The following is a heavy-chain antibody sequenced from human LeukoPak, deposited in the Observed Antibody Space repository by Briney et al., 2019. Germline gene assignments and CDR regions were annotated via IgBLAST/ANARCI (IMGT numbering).Heavy chain of an antibody. J-gene: IGHJ6*02. CDR3: ARAMSQRIAAAGTPTYGMDV. CDR2: INPSGGST. CDR1: GYTFISYV. Sequence: GASVKLSCKASGYTFISYVIHWVRQAPGQGLEWMGIINPSGGSTSYAQKFQGRVTMTRDTSTSTVYMELSSLRSEDTAVYYCARAMSQRIAAAGTPTYGMDVWGQGTTVTVSS. D-gene: IGHD6-13*01. V-gene: IGHV1-46*01.